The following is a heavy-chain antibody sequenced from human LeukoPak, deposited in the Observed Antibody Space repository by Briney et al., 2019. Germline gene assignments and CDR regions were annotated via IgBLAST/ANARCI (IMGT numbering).Heavy chain of an antibody. CDR1: GFTFSSYS. J-gene: IGHJ4*02. CDR2: ISSSSSYI. CDR3: ARVELISGSHLIFDY. V-gene: IGHV3-21*01. D-gene: IGHD3-10*01. Sequence: GGSLRLSCAASGFTFSSYSMNWVRQAPGKGLEWVSSISSSSSYIYYADSVKGRFTISRDNAKNSLYLQMNSLRAEDTAVYYCARVELISGSHLIFDYWGQGTLVTVSS.